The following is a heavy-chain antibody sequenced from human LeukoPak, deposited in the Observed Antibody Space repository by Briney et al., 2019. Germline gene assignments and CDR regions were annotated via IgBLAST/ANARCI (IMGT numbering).Heavy chain of an antibody. J-gene: IGHJ4*02. CDR1: GYSFTSYW. D-gene: IGHD3-9*01. CDR3: ARQGPHFDWLLGDPIADY. CDR2: IYPGDSDT. Sequence: TSGESLKISCKGSGYSFTSYWIGWVRQMPGKGLEWMGIIYPGDSDTRYSPSFQGQVTISADKSISTAYLQWSSLKASDTAMYYCARQGPHFDWLLGDPIADYWGQGTLVTVSS. V-gene: IGHV5-51*01.